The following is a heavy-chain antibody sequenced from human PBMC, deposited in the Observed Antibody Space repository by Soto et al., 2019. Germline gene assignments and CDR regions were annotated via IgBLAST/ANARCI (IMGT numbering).Heavy chain of an antibody. CDR2: INHSGST. D-gene: IGHD5-12*01. V-gene: IGHV4-34*01. Sequence: SETLSLTCAVYGGSFSGYYWSWIRQPPGKGLEWIGEINHSGSTNYNPSLKSRVTISVDTSKNQFSLKLSSVTAADTAVYYCAREERWLQSFDYWGQGTLVTVSS. CDR1: GGSFSGYY. CDR3: AREERWLQSFDY. J-gene: IGHJ4*02.